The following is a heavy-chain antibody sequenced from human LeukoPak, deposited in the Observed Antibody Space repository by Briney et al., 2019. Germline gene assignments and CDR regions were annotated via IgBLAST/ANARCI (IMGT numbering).Heavy chain of an antibody. J-gene: IGHJ6*03. CDR1: GGSFSGYY. CDR3: ARGVGAAPHYYMDV. CDR2: INHSGST. D-gene: IGHD3-16*01. Sequence: SETLSLTCAVYGGSFSGYYWSWIRQPPGKGLEWIGEINHSGSTNYNPSLKSQATISVDTSKNQFSLKLSSVTAADTAVYYCARGVGAAPHYYMDVWGKGTTVTVSS. V-gene: IGHV4-34*01.